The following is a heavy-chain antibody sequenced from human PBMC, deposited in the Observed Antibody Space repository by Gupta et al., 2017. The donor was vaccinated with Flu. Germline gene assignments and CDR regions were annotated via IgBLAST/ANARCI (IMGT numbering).Heavy chain of an antibody. CDR3: ARGGWNDPIGAEY. CDR1: GFALSSYG. CDR2: IWSDGSNE. Sequence: QVQLVESGGGVVQPGRSLRLSWSASGFALSSYGMPLGRQAPGKGLEWVAVIWSDGSNEYYADSVKGRFTISRDNSKNTLYLQMNSLRAEDTAVYYCARGGWNDPIGAEYWGQGTLVTVSS. J-gene: IGHJ4*02. D-gene: IGHD1-1*01. V-gene: IGHV3-33*01.